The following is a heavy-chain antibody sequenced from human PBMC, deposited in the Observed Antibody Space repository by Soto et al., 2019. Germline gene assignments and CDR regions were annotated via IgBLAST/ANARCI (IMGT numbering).Heavy chain of an antibody. D-gene: IGHD3-22*01. J-gene: IGHJ3*02. V-gene: IGHV3-23*01. Sequence: PGGSLRLSCAASGFTFSSYAMSWVRQAPGKGLEWVTAISGSGGSTYYADSVKGRFTISRDNSKNTLYLQMNSLRAEDTAVYYCARWYYYDSSGYPGDAFDIWGQGTMVTVSS. CDR2: ISGSGGST. CDR1: GFTFSSYA. CDR3: ARWYYYDSSGYPGDAFDI.